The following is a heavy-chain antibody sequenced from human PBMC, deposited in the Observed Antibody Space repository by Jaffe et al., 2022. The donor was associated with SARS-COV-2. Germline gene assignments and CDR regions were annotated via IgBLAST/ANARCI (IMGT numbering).Heavy chain of an antibody. CDR2: LYSGGST. CDR1: GFTVSSNY. CDR3: ARTSRISTSGSEWFDP. D-gene: IGHD6-13*01. V-gene: IGHV3-53*01. Sequence: EVQLVESGGGLIQPGGSLRLSCAVSGFTVSSNYMTWVRQAPGKGLEWVSVLYSGGSTYYADSVKGRFTISRDNSKNTLFLQMSSLRAEDTAVYYCARTSRISTSGSEWFDPWGQGTLVTVSS. J-gene: IGHJ5*02.